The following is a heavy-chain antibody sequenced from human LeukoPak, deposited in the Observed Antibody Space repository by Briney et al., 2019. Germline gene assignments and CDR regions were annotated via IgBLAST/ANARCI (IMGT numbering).Heavy chain of an antibody. J-gene: IGHJ6*03. D-gene: IGHD6-25*01. V-gene: IGHV1-8*01. Sequence: GASVKVFCKASGYTFTSYDINWVRQATGQGLEWMGWMNPNSGNTGYAQKFQGRVTMTRNTSISTAYMELSSLRSEDTAVYYCARKRADRPYYYYMNVWGKGTTVTVSS. CDR2: MNPNSGNT. CDR1: GYTFTSYD. CDR3: ARKRADRPYYYYMNV.